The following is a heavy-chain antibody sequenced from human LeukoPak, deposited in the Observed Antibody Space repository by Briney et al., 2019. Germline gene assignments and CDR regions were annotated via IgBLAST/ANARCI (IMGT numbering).Heavy chain of an antibody. CDR1: GYTFTDYY. CDR2: ITPSGGST. Sequence: ASVKVSCKASGYTFTDYYMHWVRQAPGQGLEWMGIITPSGGSTSYAQKFQGRVSMTRDSSTTTVYMELSSLRSEDTAVYYCARGTYYYRLDVWGQGTTVTVSS. CDR3: ARGTYYYRLDV. J-gene: IGHJ6*02. V-gene: IGHV1-46*01.